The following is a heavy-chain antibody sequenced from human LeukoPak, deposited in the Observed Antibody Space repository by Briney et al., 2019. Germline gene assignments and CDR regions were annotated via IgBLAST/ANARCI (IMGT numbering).Heavy chain of an antibody. J-gene: IGHJ5*02. V-gene: IGHV3-23*01. Sequence: ETLSLTCTVSGGSISSYYWSWVRQAPGKGLEWVSAISGSGGSTYYADYVKGRFTISRDDSKNTLYLQMNSLRAEDTAVYYCAGDFWSGSKATGGFDPWGQGTLVTVSS. CDR2: ISGSGGST. CDR1: GGSISSYY. CDR3: AGDFWSGSKATGGFDP. D-gene: IGHD3-3*01.